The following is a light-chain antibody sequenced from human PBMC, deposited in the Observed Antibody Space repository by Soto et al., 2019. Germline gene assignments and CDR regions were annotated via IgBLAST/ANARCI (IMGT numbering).Light chain of an antibody. J-gene: IGLJ1*01. CDR3: LSFTPTSTQV. Sequence: QSVLTQPASLSGSPGQSITISCTGTSSDIGAYDYVSWFQQHPGKAPKLMISEVNNRPSGVSNRFSASKSGNTAYLTIYGIQVEDEAEYFCLSFTPTSTQVFAKGTKVTVL. CDR1: SSDIGAYDY. V-gene: IGLV2-14*01. CDR2: EVN.